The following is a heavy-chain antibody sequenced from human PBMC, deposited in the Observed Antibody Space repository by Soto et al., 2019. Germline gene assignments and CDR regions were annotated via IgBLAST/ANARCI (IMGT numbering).Heavy chain of an antibody. CDR1: GGTFSSYA. CDR3: ARGIAVAGGLRSDYYTYAMDV. CDR2: IIPIFGTA. Sequence: GASVKVSCKASGGTFSSYAISWVRQAPGQGLEWMGGIIPIFGTANYAQKFQGRVTITADKSTSTAYMELSSLRSEDTAVYYCARGIAVAGGLRSDYYTYAMDVWGQGTTVTVSS. J-gene: IGHJ6*02. D-gene: IGHD6-19*01. V-gene: IGHV1-69*06.